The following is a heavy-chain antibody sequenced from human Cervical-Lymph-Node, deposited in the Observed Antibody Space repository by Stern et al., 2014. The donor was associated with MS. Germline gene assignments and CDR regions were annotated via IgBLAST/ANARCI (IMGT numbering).Heavy chain of an antibody. CDR1: GGSISTYY. V-gene: IGHV4-59*01. D-gene: IGHD5-18*01. J-gene: IGHJ4*02. CDR2: MSYSGSS. Sequence: QVQLQESGPGLVKPSETLSLTCTVSGGSISTYYWSWIRQSPGKGLEWIGYMSYSGSSNYNPSLKSRVTISVDTSKNQFSLKVTSVTAADTAVYYCARVGHSYGPALFDHWGQGTLVTVSS. CDR3: ARVGHSYGPALFDH.